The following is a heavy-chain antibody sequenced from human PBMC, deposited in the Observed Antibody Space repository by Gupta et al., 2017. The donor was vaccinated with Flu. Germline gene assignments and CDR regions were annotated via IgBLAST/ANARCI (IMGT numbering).Heavy chain of an antibody. CDR3: TRIYSYGREF. D-gene: IGHD3-10*01. CDR2: ISPSSSTI. V-gene: IGHV3-11*01. CDR1: GFRLSDYF. J-gene: IGHJ4*02. Sequence: QVQLVAIGGGLVQPGGSLRLSCSASGFRLSDYFMSWIRQAPGKGLEWLANISPSSSTIFYADSVQGRFTISRDNVKNSLYLQMNSLRAEDTAVYYCTRIYSYGREFWGPGAQVTVSA.